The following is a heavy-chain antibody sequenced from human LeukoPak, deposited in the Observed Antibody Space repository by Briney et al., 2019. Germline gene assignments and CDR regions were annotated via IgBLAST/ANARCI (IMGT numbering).Heavy chain of an antibody. CDR2: ISSSGSTI. Sequence: GGSLRLSCATSGFTFSDYYMSWIRHAPGKGLEWVSYISSSGSTIYYADSVKGRITISRDNAKNSLYLQMNSLRAEDTAVYYCARTDSSSWYPNWFGPWGQGTLVTVSS. CDR3: ARTDSSSWYPNWFGP. D-gene: IGHD6-13*01. CDR1: GFTFSDYY. J-gene: IGHJ5*02. V-gene: IGHV3-11*01.